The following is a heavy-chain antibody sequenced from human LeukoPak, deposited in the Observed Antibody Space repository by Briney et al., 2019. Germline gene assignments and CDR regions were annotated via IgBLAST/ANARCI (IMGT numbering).Heavy chain of an antibody. D-gene: IGHD4-11*01. CDR3: ARGRQCDY. J-gene: IGHJ4*02. V-gene: IGHV3-53*01. CDR1: GFIFSSNY. Sequence: PGGSLRLSCVASGFIFSSNYMSWVRQAPGKGLEWISIIDSGGTAFYADSVKGRFTISRDNSKNTLYLQMNSLRADDTAMYYCARGRQCDYWGQGTLVTVSS. CDR2: IDSGGTA.